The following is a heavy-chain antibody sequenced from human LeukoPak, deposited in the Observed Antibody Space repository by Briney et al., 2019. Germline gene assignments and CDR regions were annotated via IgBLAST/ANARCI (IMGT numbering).Heavy chain of an antibody. D-gene: IGHD4-17*01. Sequence: WGSLRLSCAASGFTFSSYSMNWVRQAPGKGLEWVSSISRSSSYIYYADSVKGRFTISRDNAKNSLYLQMNSLRAEDTAVYYCARGRGEGFDPWGQGTLVTVSS. CDR3: ARGRGEGFDP. CDR2: ISRSSSYI. V-gene: IGHV3-21*01. CDR1: GFTFSSYS. J-gene: IGHJ5*02.